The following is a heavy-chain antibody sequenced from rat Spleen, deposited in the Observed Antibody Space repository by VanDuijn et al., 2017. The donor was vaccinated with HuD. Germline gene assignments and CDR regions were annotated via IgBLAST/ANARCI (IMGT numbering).Heavy chain of an antibody. Sequence: EVQLVESGGGLVQPGGSLRLSCAASGFTFTNYYMAWVRQAPTKGLEWVAYISTGGDNTYYRDSVKGRFTISRDNAKSSRYLQRDSLRSEDTATYYCTTGDYGYTRFFAYWGQGTPVTVSS. CDR1: GFTFTNYY. CDR3: TTGDYGYTRFFAY. CDR2: ISTGGDNT. V-gene: IGHV5-27*01. J-gene: IGHJ3*01. D-gene: IGHD1-9*01.